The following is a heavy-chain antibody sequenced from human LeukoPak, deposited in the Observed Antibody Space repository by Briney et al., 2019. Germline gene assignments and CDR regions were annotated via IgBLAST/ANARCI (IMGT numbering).Heavy chain of an antibody. V-gene: IGHV1-46*01. CDR3: ARDSSYCSSTSCYRGAFDY. J-gene: IGHJ4*02. CDR1: GYTFTSYY. CDR2: INPSGGST. Sequence: ASVKVSCKASGYTFTSYYMHWVRQAPGQGLEWMGIINPSGGSTSYAQKFQGRVTMTRDTSTSTVYIELSSLRSEDTAVYYCARDSSYCSSTSCYRGAFDYLGQGTLVTVSS. D-gene: IGHD2-2*02.